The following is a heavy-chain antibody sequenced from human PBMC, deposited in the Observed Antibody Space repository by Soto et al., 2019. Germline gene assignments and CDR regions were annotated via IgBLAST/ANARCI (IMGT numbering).Heavy chain of an antibody. CDR3: ARELLGYCSGSSCYRQYYYYGMDV. Sequence: GASVKVSCKASGYTFTSYYMHWVRQAPGQGLEWMGIINPSGGSTSYAQKFQGRVTMTRDTSTSTVYMELSSLRSEDTAVYYCARELLGYCSGSSCYRQYYYYGMDVWGQGTTVTVS. D-gene: IGHD2-15*01. V-gene: IGHV1-46*01. J-gene: IGHJ6*02. CDR2: INPSGGST. CDR1: GYTFTSYY.